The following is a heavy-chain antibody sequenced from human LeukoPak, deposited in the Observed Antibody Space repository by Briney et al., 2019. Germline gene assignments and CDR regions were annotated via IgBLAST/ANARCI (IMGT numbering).Heavy chain of an antibody. J-gene: IGHJ4*02. CDR3: ARDRPRGAALDY. V-gene: IGHV3-48*04. D-gene: IGHD6-6*01. CDR1: GFTFSSYS. CDR2: ISSSGSTI. Sequence: PGGSLRLSCAASGFTFSSYSMNWVRQAPGKGLEWVSYISSSGSTIYYADSVKGRFTISRDNAKNSLYLQMNSLRAEDTALYYCARDRPRGAALDYWGQGTLVTVSS.